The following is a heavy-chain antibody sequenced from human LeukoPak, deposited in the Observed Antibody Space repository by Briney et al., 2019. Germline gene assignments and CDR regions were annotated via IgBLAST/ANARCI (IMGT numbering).Heavy chain of an antibody. CDR2: ISGSGGST. CDR1: GFTFSSYA. V-gene: IGHV3-23*01. CDR3: AKVGSSGYYEPFNY. Sequence: GGSLRLSCAASGFTFSSYAMSWVRQAPGKGLEWVSAISGSGGSTYYVDSVKGRFTISRDNSKNTLYLQMNSLRAEDTAVYYCAKVGSSGYYEPFNYWGQGTLVTVSS. D-gene: IGHD3-22*01. J-gene: IGHJ4*02.